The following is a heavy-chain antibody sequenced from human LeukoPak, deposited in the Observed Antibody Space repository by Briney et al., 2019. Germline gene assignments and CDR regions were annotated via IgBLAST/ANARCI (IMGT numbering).Heavy chain of an antibody. Sequence: GASVKVSCKASGYTFTSYGISWVRQAPGQGLEWMGWISAYNGNTNYAQKLQGRVTMTTDTSTSTAYMELRSLRSDDTAVYYCARDRWELLSDDAFDIWGQGTMVTVSS. D-gene: IGHD1-26*01. CDR1: GYTFTSYG. V-gene: IGHV1-18*01. CDR3: ARDRWELLSDDAFDI. J-gene: IGHJ3*02. CDR2: ISAYNGNT.